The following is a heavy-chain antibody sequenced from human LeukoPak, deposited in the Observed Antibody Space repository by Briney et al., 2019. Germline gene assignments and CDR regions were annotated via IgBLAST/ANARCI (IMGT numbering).Heavy chain of an antibody. D-gene: IGHD1-26*01. CDR2: MNPNSGNT. CDR1: GYTFTSYD. J-gene: IGHJ6*03. CDR3: ARGTGGAGSKRRGYYYYYTDV. Sequence: ASVKVSCKASGYTFTSYDINWVRQATGQGLEWMGWMNPNSGNTGYAQKFQGRVTMTRNTSISTAYMELSSLRSEDTAVYYCARGTGGAGSKRRGYYYYYTDVWGKGTTVTVSS. V-gene: IGHV1-8*01.